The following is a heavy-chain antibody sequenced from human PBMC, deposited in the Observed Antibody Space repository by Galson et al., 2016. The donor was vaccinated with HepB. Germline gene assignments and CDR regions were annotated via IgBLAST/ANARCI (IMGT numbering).Heavy chain of an antibody. D-gene: IGHD6-19*01. CDR1: GYTFTSYS. Sequence: SVKVSCKASGYTFTSYSVTWVRQAPGQGLEWMGWIKAYHGKTNYAQKLQGRVTMTTDTSTSTAYMEMKRLRSGYTAVYYCARVGGSAVRTLDVWGQGTTGTVSS. CDR3: ARVGGSAVRTLDV. CDR2: IKAYHGKT. V-gene: IGHV1-18*01. J-gene: IGHJ6*02.